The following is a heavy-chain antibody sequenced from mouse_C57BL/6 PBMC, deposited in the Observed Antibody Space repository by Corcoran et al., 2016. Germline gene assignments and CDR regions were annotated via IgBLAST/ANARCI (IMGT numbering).Heavy chain of an antibody. D-gene: IGHD4-1*01. CDR1: GYTFTTYG. CDR2: INTYSGVP. J-gene: IGHJ1*03. Sequence: QIQLVQSGPELKKPGETVKISCKASGYTFTTYGMSWVKQAPGKGLKWMGWINTYSGVPTYVDDFKGRFAFSLETSASTAYLQINNLKNEDTATYFCARWEGYFDVWGTGTTVTVSS. V-gene: IGHV9-3*01. CDR3: ARWEGYFDV.